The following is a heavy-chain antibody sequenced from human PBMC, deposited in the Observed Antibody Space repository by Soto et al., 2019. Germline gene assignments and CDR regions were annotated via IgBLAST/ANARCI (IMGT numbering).Heavy chain of an antibody. CDR1: GFTFSSYG. D-gene: IGHD3-10*01. Sequence: QVQLVESGGGVVQPGRSLRLSCAASGFTFSSYGMHWVRQAPGKGLEWVGVITYDGSNKFYADSVKGRFTISRENSKNTLYLQMNSLRAEDAAVYYCAKDWRESLPGDAVDIWGQGTMVTVSS. CDR2: ITYDGSNK. V-gene: IGHV3-30*18. CDR3: AKDWRESLPGDAVDI. J-gene: IGHJ3*02.